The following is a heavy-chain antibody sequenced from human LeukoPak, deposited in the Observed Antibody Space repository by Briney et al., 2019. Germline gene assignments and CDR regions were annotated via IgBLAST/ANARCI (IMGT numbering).Heavy chain of an antibody. Sequence: ASVKVSCKASGFTFSSYAMHWVRQAPGKGLEYVSAISSNGGSTYYANSVKGRFTISRDNSKNTLYLQMGSLRAEDMAVYYCARGTYDFWSGYNWFDPWGQGTLVTVSS. D-gene: IGHD3-3*01. CDR3: ARGTYDFWSGYNWFDP. CDR1: GFTFSSYA. CDR2: ISSNGGST. J-gene: IGHJ5*02. V-gene: IGHV3-64*01.